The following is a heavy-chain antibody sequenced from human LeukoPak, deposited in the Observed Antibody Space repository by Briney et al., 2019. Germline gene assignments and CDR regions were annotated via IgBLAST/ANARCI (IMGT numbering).Heavy chain of an antibody. J-gene: IGHJ4*02. CDR2: MYSGGST. CDR3: ASDAPTVGTFDY. D-gene: IGHD5-12*01. V-gene: IGHV3-66*01. CDR1: EFIVSTND. Sequence: HSGGSLRLSCAASEFIVSTNDMSWVRQPPGKGLEWVSIMYSGGSTFYSDSVKGRFSISRDTSQNTFYLQMNSLRAEDTAVYYCASDAPTVGTFDYWGLGTLVTVSS.